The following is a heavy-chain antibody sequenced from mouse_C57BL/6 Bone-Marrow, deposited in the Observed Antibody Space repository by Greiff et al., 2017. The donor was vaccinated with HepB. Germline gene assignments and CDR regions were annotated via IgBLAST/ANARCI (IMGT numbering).Heavy chain of an antibody. CDR1: GYTFTSYW. J-gene: IGHJ1*03. CDR2: IHPNSGST. Sequence: QVQLQQPGAELVKPGASVKLSCKASGYTFTSYWMHWVKQRPGQGLEWIGMIHPNSGSTNYNEKFKSKATLTVDKSSSTAYMQLSSLTSEDSAVYYCARRGGNFDWYFDVWGTGTTVTVSS. V-gene: IGHV1-64*01. CDR3: ARRGGNFDWYFDV. D-gene: IGHD2-1*01.